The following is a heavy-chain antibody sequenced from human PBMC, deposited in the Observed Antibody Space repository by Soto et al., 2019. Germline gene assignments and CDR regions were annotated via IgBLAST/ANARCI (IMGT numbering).Heavy chain of an antibody. V-gene: IGHV4-59*08. D-gene: IGHD2-8*02. CDR1: GGSMNSFF. CDR3: AIYYCPGTICQGFDI. CDR2: IHYSGST. J-gene: IGHJ3*02. Sequence: PXETLSLTCTVSGGSMNSFFWSWIRQSLGKGLEWIGWIHYSGSTNYNISLKSRIAISVDTSRNQFSLILNSVTAADTAVYYCAIYYCPGTICQGFDIWGLGTMVTVSS.